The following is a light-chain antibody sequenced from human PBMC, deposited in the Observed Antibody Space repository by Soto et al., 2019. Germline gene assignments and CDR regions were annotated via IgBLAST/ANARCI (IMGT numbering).Light chain of an antibody. Sequence: DIQMTQSPSTPSASIGDRVTITCRASQSIINWLAWYQQKPGKAPKLLIYKASSLESGVPSRFSGSGSGTEFTLTISSLQPDDFATYYCQQYNSYPWTFGQGTKVDIK. CDR1: QSIINW. CDR3: QQYNSYPWT. V-gene: IGKV1-5*03. CDR2: KAS. J-gene: IGKJ1*01.